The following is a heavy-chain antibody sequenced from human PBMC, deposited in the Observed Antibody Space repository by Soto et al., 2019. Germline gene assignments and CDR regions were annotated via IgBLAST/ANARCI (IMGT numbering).Heavy chain of an antibody. CDR3: ASPSASRDNWFDP. CDR1: GGTFSSYA. J-gene: IGHJ5*02. CDR2: IIPIFGTA. Sequence: QVQLVQSGAEVKKPGSSVNVSCKASGGTFSSYAISWVRQAPGQGLEWMGGIIPIFGTANYAQKVQGRVTITADESTSTAYMEPSSLRSEDTAVYYCASPSASRDNWFDPWGQGTLVTVSS. V-gene: IGHV1-69*12.